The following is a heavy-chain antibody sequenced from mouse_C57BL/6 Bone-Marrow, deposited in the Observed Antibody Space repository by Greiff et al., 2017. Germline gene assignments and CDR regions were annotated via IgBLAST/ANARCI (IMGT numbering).Heavy chain of an antibody. J-gene: IGHJ3*01. CDR1: GYSFTDYN. V-gene: IGHV1-39*01. Sequence: EVQLQQSGPELVKPGASVKISCKASGYSFTDYNMNWVKQSNGKSLEWIGVLNPNYGTTSYNQKFKGKATLTVDQSSSTSYMQHNSLTSEDSAVYDCARTLLYYCRGFAYWGQGTLVTVSA. CDR3: ARTLLYYCRGFAY. CDR2: LNPNYGTT. D-gene: IGHD1-1*01.